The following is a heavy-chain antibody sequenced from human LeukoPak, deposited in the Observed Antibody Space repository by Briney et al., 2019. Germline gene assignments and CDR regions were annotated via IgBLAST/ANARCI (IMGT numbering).Heavy chain of an antibody. V-gene: IGHV3-21*01. Sequence: PGGSLRLSCAASGFTFSSYSMNWVRQAPGKGLEWVSSISSSSSYIYYADSVKGRFTISRDNAKNSPYLQMNSLRAEDTAVYYCARDKGYSSGWLLYWGQGTLVTVS. CDR3: ARDKGYSSGWLLY. D-gene: IGHD6-19*01. J-gene: IGHJ4*02. CDR1: GFTFSSYS. CDR2: ISSSSSYI.